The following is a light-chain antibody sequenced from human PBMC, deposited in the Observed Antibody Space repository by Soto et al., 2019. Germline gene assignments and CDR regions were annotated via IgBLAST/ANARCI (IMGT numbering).Light chain of an antibody. CDR2: GAS. V-gene: IGKV3-20*01. CDR1: QSVRNNY. CDR3: HQYDGAPHT. J-gene: IGKJ2*01. Sequence: ENVLTQSPGTLSSSPGERATLSCRASQSVRNNYLAWYQKKPGQAPRLLIFGASIRATGITDRFSGSGSGTDFTLTISRLEPDDFAVFYCHQYDGAPHTFGQGTKLEIK.